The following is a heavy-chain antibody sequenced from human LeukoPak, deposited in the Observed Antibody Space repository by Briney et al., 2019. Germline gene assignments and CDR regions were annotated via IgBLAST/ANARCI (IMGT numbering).Heavy chain of an antibody. Sequence: ASVKVSCKASGYTFTGYYMHWVRQAPGQGLEWMGRINPNSGGTNYAQKFQGRVTMTRDTSISTAYMELSRLRSDDTAVYYCTTYSNYPAQLDYWGQGTLVTVTS. V-gene: IGHV1-2*06. CDR1: GYTFTGYY. D-gene: IGHD4-11*01. CDR3: TTYSNYPAQLDY. CDR2: INPNSGGT. J-gene: IGHJ4*02.